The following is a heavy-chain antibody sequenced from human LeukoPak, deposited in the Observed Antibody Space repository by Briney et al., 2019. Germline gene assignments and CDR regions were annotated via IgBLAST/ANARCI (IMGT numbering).Heavy chain of an antibody. V-gene: IGHV3-7*01. J-gene: IGHJ4*02. Sequence: GGSLRLSCAASGFTFSSYWISWGGQAPGKGPPWVANIKQDGSGKYYVDSVKGRFTISRDNAKNSVHLQMASLRDENTAVYYCARDPDYYGSGTYFNHYFDYWGQGTLVTVSS. CDR2: IKQDGSGK. CDR3: ARDPDYYGSGTYFNHYFDY. CDR1: GFTFSSYW. D-gene: IGHD3-10*01.